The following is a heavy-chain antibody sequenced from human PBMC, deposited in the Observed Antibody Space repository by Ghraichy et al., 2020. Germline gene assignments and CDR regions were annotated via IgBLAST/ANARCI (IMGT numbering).Heavy chain of an antibody. CDR1: GGSFSGYY. CDR3: ARGPSIVVVVAATPGWFDP. J-gene: IGHJ5*02. Sequence: SETLSLTCAVYGGSFSGYYWSWIRQPPGKGLEWIGEINHSGSTNYNPSLKSRVTISVDTSKNQFSLKLSSVTAADTAVYYCARGPSIVVVVAATPGWFDPWGQGTLVTVSS. V-gene: IGHV4-34*01. CDR2: INHSGST. D-gene: IGHD2-15*01.